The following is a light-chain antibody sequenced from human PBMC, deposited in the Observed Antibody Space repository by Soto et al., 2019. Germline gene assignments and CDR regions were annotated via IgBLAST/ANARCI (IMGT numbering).Light chain of an antibody. CDR2: AAS. Sequence: DIQMTQSPSSLSASVGDRVTITCRASQTISSYLNWYQQKPGKAHKLLIDAASSLQSGVRSRFSGSGSVTDFTLTIRSLQPEDFATYYCQQSHSIPYIFGQGTKPEIK. V-gene: IGKV1-39*01. CDR1: QTISSY. CDR3: QQSHSIPYI. J-gene: IGKJ2*01.